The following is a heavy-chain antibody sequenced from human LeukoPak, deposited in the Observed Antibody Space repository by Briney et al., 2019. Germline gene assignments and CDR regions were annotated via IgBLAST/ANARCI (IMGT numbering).Heavy chain of an antibody. CDR1: GFTFSSYG. CDR3: ARAYSAAGPFDY. D-gene: IGHD6-13*01. J-gene: IGHJ4*02. CDR2: ISYDGSNK. V-gene: IGHV3-30*03. Sequence: GGSLRLSCAASGFTFSSYGMHWVRQAPGKGLEWVAVISYDGSNKYYADSVKGRFTISRDNSKNSLYLQMNSLRAEDTAVYYCARAYSAAGPFDYWGQGTLVTVSS.